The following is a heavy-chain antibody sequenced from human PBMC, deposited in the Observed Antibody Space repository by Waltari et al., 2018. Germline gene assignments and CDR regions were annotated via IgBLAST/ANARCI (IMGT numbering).Heavy chain of an antibody. Sequence: EVQLVQSGAEVKKPGESLKISCKGSGYSFTSYWIGWVRQMPGKGLEWMGIIYPGDSDTRYSPSFQGQVTISADKSIGTAYLQWSSLKASDTAMYYCARQGGITMVRGVQVDAFDIWGQGTMVTVSS. V-gene: IGHV5-51*01. D-gene: IGHD3-10*01. CDR1: GYSFTSYW. CDR3: ARQGGITMVRGVQVDAFDI. CDR2: IYPGDSDT. J-gene: IGHJ3*02.